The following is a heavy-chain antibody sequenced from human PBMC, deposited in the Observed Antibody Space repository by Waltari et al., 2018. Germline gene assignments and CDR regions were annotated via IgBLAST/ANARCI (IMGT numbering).Heavy chain of an antibody. D-gene: IGHD4-17*01. V-gene: IGHV4-34*01. Sequence: QVQLQQWGAGLLKPSETLSLTCAVYGGSFSGYYCSWIRHPPGKGLEWIGEINHSGSTNYNPSLKSRVTISVDTSKNQFSLKLSSVTAADTAVYYCARGPKITFYGDYHFDYWGQGTLVTVSS. J-gene: IGHJ4*02. CDR2: INHSGST. CDR1: GGSFSGYY. CDR3: ARGPKITFYGDYHFDY.